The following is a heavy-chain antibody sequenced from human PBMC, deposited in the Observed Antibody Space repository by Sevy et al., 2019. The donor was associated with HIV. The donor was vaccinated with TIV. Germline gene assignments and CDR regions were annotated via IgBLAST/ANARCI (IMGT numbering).Heavy chain of an antibody. CDR2: SYYNGHI. CDR3: AGENAWGRGYS. Sequence: SETLSLTCTVSGGSITSLYWNWFRQPPGKELAWFANSYYNGHINYNPSLRSRVTLSLDTSKNQFSLRLSSVTAADTAMYYCAGENAWGRGYSWGQGTLVTVSS. D-gene: IGHD1-26*01. V-gene: IGHV4-59*08. J-gene: IGHJ4*02. CDR1: GGSITSLY.